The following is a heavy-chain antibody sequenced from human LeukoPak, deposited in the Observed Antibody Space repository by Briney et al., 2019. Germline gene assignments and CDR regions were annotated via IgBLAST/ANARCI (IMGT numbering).Heavy chain of an antibody. CDR1: GFTFSSYA. Sequence: PGGSLRLSCAASGFTFSSYAVHWVRQAPGKGLEWVAVISYDGSNEYYADSVKGRFTISRDNSKNTLYLQMNSLRAEDTAVYYCAGAIVVVPAASLDYWGQGTLVTVSS. J-gene: IGHJ4*02. CDR2: ISYDGSNE. CDR3: AGAIVVVPAASLDY. V-gene: IGHV3-30-3*01. D-gene: IGHD2-2*01.